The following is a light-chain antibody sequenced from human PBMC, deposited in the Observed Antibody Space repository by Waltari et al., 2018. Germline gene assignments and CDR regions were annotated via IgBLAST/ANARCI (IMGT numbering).Light chain of an antibody. V-gene: IGLV2-14*03. CDR2: AVN. J-gene: IGLJ3*02. CDR1: SSDVGVHNS. Sequence: QSALTQPASVSGSPGQSIPISCTGTSSDVGVHNSVSWYQQHPGKAPKLMIYAVNKRPSGVSDRFSGSRSGNTASLTISGLQAEDEADYYCSSYTTSNTWVFGGGTKLTVL. CDR3: SSYTTSNTWV.